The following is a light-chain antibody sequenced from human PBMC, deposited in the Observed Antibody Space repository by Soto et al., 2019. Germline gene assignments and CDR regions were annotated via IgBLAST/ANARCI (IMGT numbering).Light chain of an antibody. Sequence: QSALTQPASVSGSPGQSITISCTGARSDVGGYNYVSWYQQHPAKAPKLMIYDVSNRPSGVSNRFSGSKSGNTASLTISGLQAEDEAEYFCSSYTTSSTDVLFGGGTKVTVL. CDR3: SSYTTSSTDVL. J-gene: IGLJ2*01. V-gene: IGLV2-14*01. CDR2: DVS. CDR1: RSDVGGYNY.